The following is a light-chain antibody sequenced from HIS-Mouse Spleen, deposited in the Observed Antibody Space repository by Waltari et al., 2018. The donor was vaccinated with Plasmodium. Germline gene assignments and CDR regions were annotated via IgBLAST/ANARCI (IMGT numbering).Light chain of an antibody. Sequence: DIVMTQSPDSLPVSLGERASINCQSSQRVLYSSNNKNYLAWYQQKPGQPPKLLIYWASTRESGVPDRFSGSGSGTDFTLTISSLQAEDVAVYYCQQYYSTPYTFGQGTKLEIK. V-gene: IGKV4-1*01. J-gene: IGKJ2*01. CDR2: WAS. CDR1: QRVLYSSNNKNY. CDR3: QQYYSTPYT.